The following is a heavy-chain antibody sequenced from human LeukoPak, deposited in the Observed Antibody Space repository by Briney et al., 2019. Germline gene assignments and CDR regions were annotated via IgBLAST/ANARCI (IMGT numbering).Heavy chain of an antibody. CDR3: ARVGGGSPSPDAFDI. V-gene: IGHV3-48*01. Sequence: PGGSLRLSCAASGFTFSSYSMNWVRQAPGKGLEWVSYISSSSSTIYYADSVKGRFTISRDNAKNSLYLQMNSLRAEDTAVYYCARVGGGSPSPDAFDIWGQGTMVTVSS. CDR2: ISSSSSTI. D-gene: IGHD1-26*01. CDR1: GFTFSSYS. J-gene: IGHJ3*02.